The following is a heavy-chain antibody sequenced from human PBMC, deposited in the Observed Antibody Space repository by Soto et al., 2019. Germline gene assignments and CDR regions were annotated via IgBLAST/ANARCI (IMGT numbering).Heavy chain of an antibody. CDR1: GFTFSSYS. V-gene: IGHV3-21*04. J-gene: IGHJ4*02. CDR3: ARGGYSSWID. CDR2: ISTGGSTI. Sequence: EVQLVESGGGLVKPGGSLRLSCAASGFTFSSYSMNWVRQAPGKGLEWVSSISTGGSTIYYADSVKGRFTISRDNAKNSLCLQMNSLRAEDTAVYYCARGGYSSWIDWGQGTLVTVSS. D-gene: IGHD5-18*01.